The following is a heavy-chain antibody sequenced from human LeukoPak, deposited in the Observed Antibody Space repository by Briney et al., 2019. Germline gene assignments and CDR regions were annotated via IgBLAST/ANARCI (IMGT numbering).Heavy chain of an antibody. CDR2: IGTAGDT. CDR1: GFTFSSYD. D-gene: IGHD5-12*01. Sequence: GGSLRLSCAASGFTFSSYDMHWVRQATGKGLEWVSAIGTAGDTYYPGSVKGRFTISRENAKNSLYLQMNSLRAGDTAVYYCAKAGGYSGYDSYFDYWGQGTLVTVSS. J-gene: IGHJ4*02. CDR3: AKAGGYSGYDSYFDY. V-gene: IGHV3-13*01.